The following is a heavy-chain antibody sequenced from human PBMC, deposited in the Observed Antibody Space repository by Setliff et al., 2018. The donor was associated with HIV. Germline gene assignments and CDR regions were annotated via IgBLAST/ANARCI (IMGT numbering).Heavy chain of an antibody. CDR2: IIPIFGTP. D-gene: IGHD5-12*01. J-gene: IGHJ6*03. Sequence: GASVKVSCKASGGTFRGFGISWVVQAPGQGLEWMGQIIPIFGTPRYAQKFQGRVTITADESTSTVYMELSSLRSEATAVYYCATNPEMATINYYYYYMDVWGKGTTVTVSS. V-gene: IGHV1-69*13. CDR3: ATNPEMATINYYYYYMDV. CDR1: GGTFRGFG.